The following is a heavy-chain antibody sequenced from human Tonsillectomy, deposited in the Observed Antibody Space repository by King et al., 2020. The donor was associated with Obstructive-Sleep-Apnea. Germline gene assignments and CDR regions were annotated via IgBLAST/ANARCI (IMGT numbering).Heavy chain of an antibody. Sequence: HVQLQQSGPGLVKPSQTLSLTCAISGDSVSSNRTAWNWIRQSPSRGLEWLGRTYYRSKWYNDYAVSVKSRITINPDTSRNQFSLQLNSVTPEDTAVYYCARDRGSRSWYVNGDFDYWGQGTLVTVSS. V-gene: IGHV6-1*01. CDR3: ARDRGSRSWYVNGDFDY. CDR1: GDSVSSNRTA. J-gene: IGHJ4*02. D-gene: IGHD6-13*01. CDR2: TYYRSKWYN.